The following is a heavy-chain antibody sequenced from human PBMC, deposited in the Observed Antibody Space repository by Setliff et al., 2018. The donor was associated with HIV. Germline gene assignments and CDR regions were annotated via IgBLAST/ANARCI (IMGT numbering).Heavy chain of an antibody. J-gene: IGHJ4*02. CDR2: IYYTGRS. V-gene: IGHV4-39*06. Sequence: SETLSLTCTVSGGSISSSDYYWGWIRQPPGKGLEWIGSIYYTGRSFHSPSPESRVTISIDTSKNQFPLKLSSVTAADTAVYFCARGRGSSSSWPIDYWGQGTLVTVSS. CDR3: ARGRGSSSSWPIDY. CDR1: GGSISSSDYY. D-gene: IGHD6-13*01.